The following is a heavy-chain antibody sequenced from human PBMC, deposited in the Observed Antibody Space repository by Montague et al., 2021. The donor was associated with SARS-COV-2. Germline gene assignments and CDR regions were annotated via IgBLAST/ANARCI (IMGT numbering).Heavy chain of an antibody. Sequence: SETLSLTCTVSGDSMNNYYWSWIRQPPGKGLEWIGYINYSGSTXXXPSXXXRVTLSKDTSKNQFSLRLTSVTAAGTAMYFCARAPIYRSSWYAYFDYWGQGTLVTVSS. CDR3: ARAPIYRSSWYAYFDY. D-gene: IGHD6-13*01. CDR1: GDSMNNYY. J-gene: IGHJ4*02. CDR2: INYSGST. V-gene: IGHV4-59*01.